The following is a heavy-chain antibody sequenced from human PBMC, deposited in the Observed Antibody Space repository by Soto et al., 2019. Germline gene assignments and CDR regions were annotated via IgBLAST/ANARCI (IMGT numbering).Heavy chain of an antibody. CDR3: ARDLGIVATSGGMDV. Sequence: QVQLVQSGAEVKKPGASVKVSCKASGYTFTSYGISWVRQAPGQGLEWMGWISAYNGNTNYAQKLQGRVTMTTDTPPSTAYMERRSLRSDDTAVYYCARDLGIVATSGGMDVWGQGTTVTVSS. CDR1: GYTFTSYG. V-gene: IGHV1-18*01. CDR2: ISAYNGNT. J-gene: IGHJ6*02. D-gene: IGHD5-12*01.